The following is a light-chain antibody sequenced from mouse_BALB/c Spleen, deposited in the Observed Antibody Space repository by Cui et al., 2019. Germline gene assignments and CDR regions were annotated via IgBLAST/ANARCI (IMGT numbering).Light chain of an antibody. J-gene: IGKJ1*01. Sequence: QIVLTQSPAIMSASLREEITLTCSASSSVSYMHWYQQKSGTSPKLVNYSTSNLASGVPSRFSGSGSGTFYSLTISSVEAEDAADYYCHQWSSYPWTFGGGTKLEIK. CDR1: SSVSY. V-gene: IGKV4-80*01. CDR3: HQWSSYPWT. CDR2: STS.